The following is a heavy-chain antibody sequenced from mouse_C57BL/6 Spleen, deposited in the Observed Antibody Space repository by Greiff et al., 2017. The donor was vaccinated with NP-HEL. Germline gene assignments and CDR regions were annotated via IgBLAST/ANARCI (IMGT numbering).Heavy chain of an antibody. Sequence: VQLQESGPELVKPGASVKISCKASGYAFSSSWMNWVKQRPGTGLEWIGRIYPGDGDTNYNGKFKGKATLTADKSSSTAYMQLSSLTAEDSAVYFCARRGSNYGGAMDYWGQGTSVTVSS. CDR1: GYAFSSSW. V-gene: IGHV1-82*01. D-gene: IGHD2-5*01. CDR2: IYPGDGDT. J-gene: IGHJ4*01. CDR3: ARRGSNYGGAMDY.